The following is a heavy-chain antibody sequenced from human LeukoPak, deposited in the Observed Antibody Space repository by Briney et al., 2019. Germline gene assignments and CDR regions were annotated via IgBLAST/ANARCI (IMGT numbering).Heavy chain of an antibody. CDR1: GFTFSSYG. Sequence: GGSLRLSCAASGFTFSSYGMHWVRQAPGKGLEWVAFIRYDGSNKYYADSVKGRFTISRDNSKNTLYLQMNSLRAEDTAVYYCAKDRSPRWELLFVDWGQGTLVTVSS. CDR2: IRYDGSNK. D-gene: IGHD1-26*01. J-gene: IGHJ4*02. CDR3: AKDRSPRWELLFVD. V-gene: IGHV3-30*02.